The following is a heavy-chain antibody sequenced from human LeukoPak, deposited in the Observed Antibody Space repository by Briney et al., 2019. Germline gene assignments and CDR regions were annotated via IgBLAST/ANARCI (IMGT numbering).Heavy chain of an antibody. Sequence: GASVKVSCKASGYTFTSYYMHWVRQAPGQGLEWMGWMNPNSGNTGYAQKFQGRVTITRNTSISTAYMELSSLRSEDTAVYYCARRPSGYYNYYYMDVWGKGTTVTVSS. CDR2: MNPNSGNT. V-gene: IGHV1-8*03. D-gene: IGHD3-3*01. J-gene: IGHJ6*03. CDR1: GYTFTSYY. CDR3: ARRPSGYYNYYYMDV.